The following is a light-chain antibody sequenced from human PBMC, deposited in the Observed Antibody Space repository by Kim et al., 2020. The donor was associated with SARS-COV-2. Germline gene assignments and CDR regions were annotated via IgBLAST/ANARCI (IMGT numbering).Light chain of an antibody. Sequence: SVSPGQTARITCSGDVLAKSYVRWFQQKPGQAPVLVIYKDNKRPSGIPERFSGSSSGTTVTLTISGAQVEDEADYYCYSAADNNWVFGGGTQLTVL. CDR2: KDN. J-gene: IGLJ3*02. CDR1: VLAKSY. V-gene: IGLV3-27*01. CDR3: YSAADNNWV.